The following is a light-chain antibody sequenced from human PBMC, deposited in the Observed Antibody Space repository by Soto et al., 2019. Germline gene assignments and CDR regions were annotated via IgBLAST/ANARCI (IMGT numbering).Light chain of an antibody. Sequence: QSALTQPASVSGCPGQSITISCTGTSSDVGSYNLVSWYQQHPGKAPKLMIYEGSKRPSGVSNRFSGSKSGNTASLTISGLQAEDEADYYCCSYAGSSTFDVVFGGRTQLTVL. V-gene: IGLV2-23*03. CDR3: CSYAGSSTFDVV. J-gene: IGLJ2*01. CDR1: SSDVGSYNL. CDR2: EGS.